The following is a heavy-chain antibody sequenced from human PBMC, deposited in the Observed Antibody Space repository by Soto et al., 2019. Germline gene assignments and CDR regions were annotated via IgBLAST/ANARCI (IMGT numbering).Heavy chain of an antibody. CDR3: ARVLRFLEWLLPHEAANYYYYGMDV. V-gene: IGHV1-69*13. CDR2: IIPIFGTA. J-gene: IGHJ6*02. CDR1: GGTFSSYA. D-gene: IGHD3-3*01. Sequence: SVKVSCKASGGTFSSYAISWVRQAPGQGLEWMGGIIPIFGTANYAQKFQGRATITADESTSTAYMELSSLRSEDTAVYYCARVLRFLEWLLPHEAANYYYYGMDVWGQGTTVTVSS.